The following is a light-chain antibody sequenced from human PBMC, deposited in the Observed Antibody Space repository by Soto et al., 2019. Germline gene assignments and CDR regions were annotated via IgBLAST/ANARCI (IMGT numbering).Light chain of an antibody. CDR3: QHYNSYSEA. CDR1: QTISSW. CDR2: KAS. Sequence: DIQLTQSPSTLSGSVGDRGTITCRASQTISSWLAWYQQKTGKAPKLLIYKASTLTSGVPSRFSGSGSGTEFTLTISRLQPDDFATYYCQHYNSYSEAFGQGTKVDIK. J-gene: IGKJ1*01. V-gene: IGKV1-5*03.